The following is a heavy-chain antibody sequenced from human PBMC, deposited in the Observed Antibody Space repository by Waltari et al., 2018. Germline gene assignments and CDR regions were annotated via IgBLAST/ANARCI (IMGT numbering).Heavy chain of an antibody. CDR3: ARGVGATAFDI. D-gene: IGHD1-26*01. CDR1: GGSISSYY. Sequence: QVQLQESGPGLVKPSETLSLTCTVPGGSISSYYWSWIRQPPGKGREWIGYNSYSGSTNYTPSLRSRVTISVDTSKTQVSRKLSSVTAADTAVYYCARGVGATAFDIWGQGTMVTVSS. CDR2: NSYSGST. J-gene: IGHJ3*02. V-gene: IGHV4-59*01.